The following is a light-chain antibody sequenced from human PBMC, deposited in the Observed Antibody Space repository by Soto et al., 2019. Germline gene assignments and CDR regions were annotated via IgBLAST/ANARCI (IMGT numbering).Light chain of an antibody. V-gene: IGLV8-61*01. CDR3: ALYMGSGIWV. CDR2: NTD. Sequence: QTVVTQEPSFSAAPGRTVTFTCGLSSGSVSTTYHPSWYQQTPGQAPRTLIYNTDIRSSGVPDRFSGSILGNTAALAITGAQADDESHYYCALYMGSGIWVFGGGTKLTVL. J-gene: IGLJ3*02. CDR1: SGSVSTTYH.